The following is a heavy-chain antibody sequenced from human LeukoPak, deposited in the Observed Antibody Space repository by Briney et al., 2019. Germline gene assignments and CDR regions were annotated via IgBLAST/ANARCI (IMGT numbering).Heavy chain of an antibody. CDR1: GGSISSGGYY. J-gene: IGHJ5*02. D-gene: IGHD2-2*01. CDR2: IYHSGST. V-gene: IGHV4-30-2*01. Sequence: PSQTLSLTCTVSGGSISSGGYYWSWIRQPPGKGLEWIGYIYHSGSTYYNPSLKSRVTISVDRSKNQFSLKLSSVTAADTAVYYCARYCSSTSCYETGNWFDPWGQGTLVTVSS. CDR3: ARYCSSTSCYETGNWFDP.